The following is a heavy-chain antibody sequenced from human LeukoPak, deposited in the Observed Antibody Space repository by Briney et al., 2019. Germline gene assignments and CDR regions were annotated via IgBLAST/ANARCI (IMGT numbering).Heavy chain of an antibody. CDR3: ARVAGYDILTGYSPGDY. D-gene: IGHD3-9*01. CDR2: ISAYNGNT. V-gene: IGHV1-18*01. CDR1: GYTFTSYG. J-gene: IGHJ4*02. Sequence: ASVKASCKASGYTFTSYGISWVRQAPGQGLEWMGWISAYNGNTNYAQKLQGRVTMTTDTSTSTAYMELRSLRSDDTAVYYCARVAGYDILTGYSPGDYWGQGTLVTVSS.